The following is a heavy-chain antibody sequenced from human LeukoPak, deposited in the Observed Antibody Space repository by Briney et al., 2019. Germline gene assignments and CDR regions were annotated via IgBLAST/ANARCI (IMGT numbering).Heavy chain of an antibody. J-gene: IGHJ4*02. CDR3: ANRFDWSDY. CDR2: IKSNTDDGTT. CDR1: GFSFNDAW. D-gene: IGHD3-9*01. Sequence: PGGSLRLSCAASGFSFNDAWMSWVRQAPGKGLEWVGRIKSNTDDGTTDYAAPVQGRFTISRDDSKNTVNLQMNSLKTEDTAVYYCANRFDWSDYWGQGTLVTVSS. V-gene: IGHV3-15*01.